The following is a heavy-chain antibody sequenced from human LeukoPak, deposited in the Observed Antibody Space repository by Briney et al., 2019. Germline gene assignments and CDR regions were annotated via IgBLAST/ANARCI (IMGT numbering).Heavy chain of an antibody. D-gene: IGHD3-22*01. Sequence: GGSPRLSCAASGFSFSSYEMNWVRQAPGKGLEWVSYISSSGSTIYYADSVKGRFTISRDNAKNSLYLQMNSLRAEDTAVYYCARGNYYDSSGYYRFDAFDIWGQGTMVSVSS. CDR3: ARGNYYDSSGYYRFDAFDI. V-gene: IGHV3-48*03. J-gene: IGHJ3*02. CDR2: ISSSGSTI. CDR1: GFSFSSYE.